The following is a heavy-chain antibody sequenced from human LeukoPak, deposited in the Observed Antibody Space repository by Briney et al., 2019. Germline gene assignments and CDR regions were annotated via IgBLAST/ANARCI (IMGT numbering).Heavy chain of an antibody. Sequence: GGSLRLSCAASGFTFSDHYMSWIRQAPGKGLEWISYISSSDNTIYYADSVKGRFTISRDNAKNSLYLPMNSLRAEDTAVYYCARARPPDSDAFDVWGQGTLVTVSS. CDR2: ISSSDNTI. CDR3: ARARPPDSDAFDV. CDR1: GFTFSDHY. D-gene: IGHD1-14*01. V-gene: IGHV3-11*01. J-gene: IGHJ3*01.